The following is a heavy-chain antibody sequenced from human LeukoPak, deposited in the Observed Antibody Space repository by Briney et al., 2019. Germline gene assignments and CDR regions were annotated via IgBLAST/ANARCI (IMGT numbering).Heavy chain of an antibody. CDR3: ARAGYGSGVFSWFDP. V-gene: IGHV3-30*04. D-gene: IGHD3-10*01. CDR1: GFTFSSYA. Sequence: GRSLRLSCAASGFTFSSYAMHWVRQAPGKGLEGVAVISYDGSNKYYADSVKGRFTISRDNSKNTLYLQMNSLRAEDTAVYYCARAGYGSGVFSWFDPWGQGTLVTVSS. CDR2: ISYDGSNK. J-gene: IGHJ5*02.